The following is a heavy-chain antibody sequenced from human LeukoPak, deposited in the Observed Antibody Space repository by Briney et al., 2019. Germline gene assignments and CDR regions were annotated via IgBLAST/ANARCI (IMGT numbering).Heavy chain of an antibody. J-gene: IGHJ4*02. D-gene: IGHD1-26*01. CDR1: GGSINSGY. CDR2: LYPSGST. V-gene: IGHV4-59*01. Sequence: PSETLSLTCSVSGGSINSGYWSWTRQPPGKGLEWIGLLYPSGSTNYNPSLKSRVTISVDTSRTQFSLKLSSMTAADTAVYYCAGGHYPHEYWGQGTLVTVSS. CDR3: AGGHYPHEY.